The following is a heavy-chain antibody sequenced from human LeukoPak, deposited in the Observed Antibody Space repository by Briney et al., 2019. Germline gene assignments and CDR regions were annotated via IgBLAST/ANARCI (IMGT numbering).Heavy chain of an antibody. V-gene: IGHV3-7*04. CDR3: ARGKYYFDY. CDR2: IKEDRSQK. J-gene: IGHJ4*02. CDR1: GFTFSSYW. Sequence: GGSLRLSGAASGFTFSSYWMSWVRQAPGKGLEWVANIKEDRSQKYYMDSVKGRFTISRDNAKNSLYLQMNSLRAEDTAVYYCARGKYYFDYWGQGTLVTVSS.